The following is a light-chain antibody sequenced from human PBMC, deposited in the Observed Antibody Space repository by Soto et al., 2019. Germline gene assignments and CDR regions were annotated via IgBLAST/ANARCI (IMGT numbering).Light chain of an antibody. J-gene: IGLJ2*01. Sequence: QSVLTQPPSVSAAPGQKVTISCSGSSSNIGNNYVSWYQQLPGTAPKLLIYENNKRPSGIPDRFSGSKSGTSATLGITGLQTGDEAHYYCGTWDSSLSVVFGGGTKVTVL. CDR2: ENN. CDR3: GTWDSSLSVV. CDR1: SSNIGNNY. V-gene: IGLV1-51*02.